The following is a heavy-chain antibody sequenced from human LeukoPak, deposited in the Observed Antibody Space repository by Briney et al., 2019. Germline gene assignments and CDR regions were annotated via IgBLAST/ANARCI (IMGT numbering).Heavy chain of an antibody. Sequence: PGGSLRLSCAASGFTFSSYWMSWVRQAPGKGLEWVANIKQDGSEKYYVDSVKGRFTISRDNAKNSLYLQMNSLRAEDTAVYYCARVSRGGDYYFDYWGQGTLITASS. J-gene: IGHJ4*02. CDR2: IKQDGSEK. CDR1: GFTFSSYW. V-gene: IGHV3-7*01. CDR3: ARVSRGGDYYFDY. D-gene: IGHD2-21*02.